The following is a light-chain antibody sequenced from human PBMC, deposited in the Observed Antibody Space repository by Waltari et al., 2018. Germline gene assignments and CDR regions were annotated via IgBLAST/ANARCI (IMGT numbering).Light chain of an antibody. CDR2: VNSDGSH. Sequence: QLVLTQSPSASASLGASVKLTCTLSSGHSSNSIAWLQQRPERGPRYVMKVNSDGSHSKGDDIPDRFSGSSSGAERYLTISSLQAEDEADYYCETGGHGTWVFGGGTKLTVL. V-gene: IGLV4-69*01. CDR3: ETGGHGTWV. J-gene: IGLJ3*02. CDR1: SGHSSNS.